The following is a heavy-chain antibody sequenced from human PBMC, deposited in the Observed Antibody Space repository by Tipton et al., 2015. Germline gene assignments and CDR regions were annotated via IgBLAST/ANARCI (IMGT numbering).Heavy chain of an antibody. D-gene: IGHD6-13*01. CDR2: ISWNSDGL. V-gene: IGHV3-9*01. CDR1: GYSLSTGHC. Sequence: SLRLSCNVSGYSLSTGHCWGWVRLSPGKGLEWVSGISWNSDGLDYADSVKGRFTMSRDNAENSLYLQMNSLRPEDTALYYCAKGTSSWHEGRFDYWGQGTLVTVSS. J-gene: IGHJ4*02. CDR3: AKGTSSWHEGRFDY.